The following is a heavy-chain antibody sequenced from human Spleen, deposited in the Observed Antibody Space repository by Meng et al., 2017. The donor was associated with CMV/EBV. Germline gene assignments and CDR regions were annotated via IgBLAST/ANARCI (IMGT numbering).Heavy chain of an antibody. V-gene: IGHV3-49*04. CDR2: IRSKAYGGTT. CDR1: GFTFRDYA. Sequence: GGSLRLSCTASGFTFRDYALSWVRQAPGKGLEWVTLIRSKAYGGTTEYAASVKGRFTISRDDSKGIAYLQMNSLKTEDTAVYYCARAAGVDYWGQGTLVTVSS. J-gene: IGHJ4*02. CDR3: ARAAGVDY.